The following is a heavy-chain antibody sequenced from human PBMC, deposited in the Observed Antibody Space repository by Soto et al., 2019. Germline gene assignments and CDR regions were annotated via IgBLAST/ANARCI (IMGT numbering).Heavy chain of an antibody. Sequence: QVQLVESGGGLVKAGGSLRLSCAASGVTFSDYHMSWIRQAPGKGLEWISYIRGSGISTYYADSVKGRFTISRDNARNSLYLQMDSLRAEDTAVYFCAGASDSTWYNWLDPWGPGTLVTVSS. V-gene: IGHV3-11*01. CDR2: IRGSGIST. J-gene: IGHJ5*02. D-gene: IGHD4-4*01. CDR3: AGASDSTWYNWLDP. CDR1: GVTFSDYH.